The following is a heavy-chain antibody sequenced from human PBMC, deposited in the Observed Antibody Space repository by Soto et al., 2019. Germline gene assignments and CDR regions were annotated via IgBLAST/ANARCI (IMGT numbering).Heavy chain of an antibody. V-gene: IGHV5-10-1*01. Sequence: GESLKISCQGSGYSFTNYWINWVRQMPGKGLEWMGRIDPSDSYTNYSPSFQGHVTLSADKSISTAYLQWSSLKASDTAMYYCVRLYHYDSSGYSFDYWGQGTLVTVSS. CDR2: IDPSDSYT. CDR1: GYSFTNYW. CDR3: VRLYHYDSSGYSFDY. D-gene: IGHD3-22*01. J-gene: IGHJ4*02.